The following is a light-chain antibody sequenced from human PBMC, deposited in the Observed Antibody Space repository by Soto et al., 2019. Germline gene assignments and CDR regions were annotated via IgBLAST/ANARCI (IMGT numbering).Light chain of an antibody. J-gene: IGLJ2*01. CDR2: GNS. Sequence: QSVLTQPPSVSGAPGQRVTISCTGSSSNIGAGYYVHWYQQLPGTAPKLLIYGNSNRPSGVPDRFSGSKSGTSASLAITGLQAEDEADYYCRSYDSSLNVVFGGGTKLTVL. CDR3: RSYDSSLNVV. V-gene: IGLV1-40*01. CDR1: SSNIGAGYY.